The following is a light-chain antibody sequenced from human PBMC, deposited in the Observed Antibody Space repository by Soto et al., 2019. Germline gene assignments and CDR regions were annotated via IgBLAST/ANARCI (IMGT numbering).Light chain of an antibody. Sequence: QSALIQPASVSGSPGQSITISCTGTSSDVGGYNHVSWYQQHPGKAPKVMIYEVSNRPSGVSNRFSGSKSGNTASLTISGLQAEDEADYYCSSYTSSSTQYVFGTGTKLTVL. J-gene: IGLJ1*01. CDR2: EVS. CDR3: SSYTSSSTQYV. CDR1: SSDVGGYNH. V-gene: IGLV2-14*01.